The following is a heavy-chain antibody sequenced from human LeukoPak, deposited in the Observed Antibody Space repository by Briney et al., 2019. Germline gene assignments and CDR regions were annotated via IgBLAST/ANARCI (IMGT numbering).Heavy chain of an antibody. Sequence: SETLSLTCTVSGGSISSGSYYWSWIRQPAGMGLEWIGRIYTSGSTNYNPSLKSRVTISVDTSKNQFSLKLSSVTAADTAVYYCARARHYYDSSGYYYDDYWGQGTLVTVSS. CDR3: ARARHYYDSSGYYYDDY. D-gene: IGHD3-22*01. CDR2: IYTSGST. J-gene: IGHJ4*02. CDR1: GGSISSGSYY. V-gene: IGHV4-61*02.